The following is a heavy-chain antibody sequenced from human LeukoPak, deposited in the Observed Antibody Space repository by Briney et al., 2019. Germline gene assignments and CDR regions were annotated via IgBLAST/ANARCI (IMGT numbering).Heavy chain of an antibody. CDR1: GGSFSGYS. D-gene: IGHD6-13*01. J-gene: IGHJ5*02. Sequence: SETLSLPCAVYGGSFSGYSWSWIRQPPGKGLEWIGEINHSGSTSYNPSLKSRVPISVDTSKNQFSLKLSSVTAADTAVYYCARGPYKQQLVRRMKNWFDPWGQGTLVTGSS. CDR2: INHSGST. CDR3: ARGPYKQQLVRRMKNWFDP. V-gene: IGHV4-34*01.